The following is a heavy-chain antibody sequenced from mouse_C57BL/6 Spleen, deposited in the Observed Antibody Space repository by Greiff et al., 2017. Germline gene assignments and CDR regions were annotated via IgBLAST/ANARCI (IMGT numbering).Heavy chain of an antibody. J-gene: IGHJ2*01. D-gene: IGHD1-1*01. CDR2: INPYNGGT. Sequence: VQLQQSGPVLVKPGASVKMSCKASGYTFTDYYMNWVKQSHGKSLEWIGVINPYNGGTSYNQKFKGKATLTVDKSSSTAYMELNSLTSEDSAVYYCARRDITTVVARDYWGQGTTLTVSS. CDR3: ARRDITTVVARDY. CDR1: GYTFTDYY. V-gene: IGHV1-19*01.